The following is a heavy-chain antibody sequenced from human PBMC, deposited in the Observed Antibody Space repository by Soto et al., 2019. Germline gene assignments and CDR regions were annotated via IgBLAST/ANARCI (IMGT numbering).Heavy chain of an antibody. D-gene: IGHD2-21*02. J-gene: IGHJ3*02. Sequence: ASVKVSCKASGYTFTSYDINWVRQATGQGLEWMGWMNPNSGNTGYAQKFQGRVTMTRNTSISTAYMELSSLRSEDTAVYYCARDRYCGGDCHHSDAFDIRGQGTMVTVSS. CDR1: GYTFTSYD. CDR2: MNPNSGNT. CDR3: ARDRYCGGDCHHSDAFDI. V-gene: IGHV1-8*01.